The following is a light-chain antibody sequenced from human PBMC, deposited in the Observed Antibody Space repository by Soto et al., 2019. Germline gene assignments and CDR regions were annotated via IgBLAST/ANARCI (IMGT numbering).Light chain of an antibody. J-gene: IGKJ2*01. V-gene: IGKV1-39*01. CDR2: AAS. CDR3: QQSYTTPYT. CDR1: HTIKTF. Sequence: DIQMTQSPSSLSASVGDRITITCRASHTIKTFLNWYMKKPGKAPKLLIYAASTLQSGVPSRFSGSGSGTDFTLTVSSLQPEDFATYFCQQSYTTPYTFGQGTKLEIK.